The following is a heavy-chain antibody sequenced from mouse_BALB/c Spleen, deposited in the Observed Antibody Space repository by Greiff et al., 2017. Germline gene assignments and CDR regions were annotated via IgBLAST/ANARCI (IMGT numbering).Heavy chain of an antibody. CDR2: ISSGGST. CDR1: GFTFSSYA. CDR3: ARGLGYDC. J-gene: IGHJ2*01. V-gene: IGHV5-6-5*01. Sequence: EVKLVESGGGLVKPGGSLKLSCAASGFTFSSYAMSWVRQTPEKRLEWVASISSGGSTYYLDSVKGRFTISRDNARNILYLQMSSLRSEDTAMYYCARGLGYDCWGQGTTLTVSS. D-gene: IGHD2-2*01.